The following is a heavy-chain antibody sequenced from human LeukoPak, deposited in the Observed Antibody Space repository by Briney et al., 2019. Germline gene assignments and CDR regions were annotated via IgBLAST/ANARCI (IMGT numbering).Heavy chain of an antibody. CDR3: ARDRRYYYDSSGPPSFDY. CDR1: GGTFSSYA. CDR2: IIPIFGTA. D-gene: IGHD3-22*01. Sequence: SVKVSCKASGGTFSSYAISWVRQAPGQGLEWMGGIIPIFGTANYAQKFQGRVTITADESTSTAHMELSSLRSEDTAVYYCARDRRYYYDSSGPPSFDYWGQGTLVTVSS. V-gene: IGHV1-69*13. J-gene: IGHJ4*02.